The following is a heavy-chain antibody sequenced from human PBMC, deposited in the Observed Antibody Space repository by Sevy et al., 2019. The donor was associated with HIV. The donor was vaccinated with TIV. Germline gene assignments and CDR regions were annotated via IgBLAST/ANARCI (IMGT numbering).Heavy chain of an antibody. D-gene: IGHD1-26*01. CDR3: ARDRDLSGSYLEYYYYAMEV. Sequence: ASVKVSCKASGYTFTTYYIHWVRQAPGQGLEWMGLIDPSGSTRYAQKFQGRVSMTGDTSTTTLDMGLSSLKSEDTAVCYCARDRDLSGSYLEYYYYAMEVWGQGTTVTVSS. J-gene: IGHJ6*01. CDR1: GYTFTTYY. CDR2: IDPSGST. V-gene: IGHV1-46*01.